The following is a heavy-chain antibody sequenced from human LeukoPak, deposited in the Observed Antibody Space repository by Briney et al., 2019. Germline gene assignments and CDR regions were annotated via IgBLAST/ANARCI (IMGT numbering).Heavy chain of an antibody. CDR1: GFTFSSYW. CDR2: INSDGSVT. J-gene: IGHJ4*02. V-gene: IGHV3-74*01. Sequence: GGSLRLSCAASGFTFSSYWMHWVRQAPGKGLLWVSRINSDGSVTTYADSVKGRFTISRDNAKNTLYLQMNSLRAEDTAVYYRTRATGSFYGLGYGGQGTLVTVSS. CDR3: TRATGSFYGLGY. D-gene: IGHD1-26*01.